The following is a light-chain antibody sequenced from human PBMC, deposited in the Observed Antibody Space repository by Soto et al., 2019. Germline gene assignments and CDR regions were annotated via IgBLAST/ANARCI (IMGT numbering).Light chain of an antibody. CDR3: SSNAGGNKVI. CDR1: SSDIGAYNY. J-gene: IGLJ2*01. CDR2: EVS. Sequence: QSALTQPPSASGSPGQSVTISCTGTSSDIGAYNYVSWYQQHPGKAPKLMIYEVSKRPSGVPGRFSGSKSGSTASLTVSGLQAEDEADYYCSSNAGGNKVIFGGGTKLTVL. V-gene: IGLV2-8*01.